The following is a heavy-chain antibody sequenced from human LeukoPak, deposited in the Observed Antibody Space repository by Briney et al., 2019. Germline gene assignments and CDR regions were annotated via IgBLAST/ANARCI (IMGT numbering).Heavy chain of an antibody. Sequence: SETLSLTCTVSGGSISSSSYYWGWIRQPPGKGLEWIGSIYYSGSTYYNPSLKSRVTISVDTSKNQFSLKLSSVTAADTAVYYCARENSTPTMTHAFDIWGQGTMVTVSS. V-gene: IGHV4-39*07. J-gene: IGHJ3*02. CDR3: ARENSTPTMTHAFDI. CDR2: IYYSGST. D-gene: IGHD3-22*01. CDR1: GGSISSSSYY.